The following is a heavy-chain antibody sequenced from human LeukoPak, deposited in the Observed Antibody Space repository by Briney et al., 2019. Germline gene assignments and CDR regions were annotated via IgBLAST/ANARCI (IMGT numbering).Heavy chain of an antibody. CDR2: INHSGST. Sequence: SETLSLTCAVYGGSFSGYYWSWIRQPPGKGLEWIGEINHSGSTNYNPSLKSRVTISVDTSKNQFSLKLSSVTAADTAVYYCARGVTIFGVVIANNWFDPWGQGTLVTVSS. CDR1: GGSFSGYY. V-gene: IGHV4-34*01. CDR3: ARGVTIFGVVIANNWFDP. D-gene: IGHD3-3*01. J-gene: IGHJ5*02.